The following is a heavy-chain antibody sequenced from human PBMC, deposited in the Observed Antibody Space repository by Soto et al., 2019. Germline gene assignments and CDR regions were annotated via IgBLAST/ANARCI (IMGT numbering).Heavy chain of an antibody. Sequence: QVQLVQSGAEVKKPGSSVRVSCKASVTIFSSYTISWVRQAPGQGLEWMGRIIPILGETNSAQKFQGRVTLTADKSTSTAYMELNSLRLEDTAVYYCARGLGGRMDDWGQGTTVTVSS. CDR3: ARGLGGRMDD. CDR2: IIPILGET. D-gene: IGHD3-16*01. J-gene: IGHJ6*02. CDR1: VTIFSSYT. V-gene: IGHV1-69*08.